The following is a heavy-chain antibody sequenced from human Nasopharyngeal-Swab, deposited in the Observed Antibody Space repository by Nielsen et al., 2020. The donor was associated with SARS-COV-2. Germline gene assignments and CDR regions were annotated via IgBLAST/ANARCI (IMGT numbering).Heavy chain of an antibody. CDR2: INHSGST. CDR3: AGEIRVRGDFWSGYYTLFDY. CDR1: GGSFRGYY. Sequence: SETLSLTCAVYGGSFRGYYWSWIRQPPGKGLEWSGEINHSGSTNYNPSPKSRVTISVDTSKNQFSLKLSSVTAADTAVYYCAGEIRVRGDFWSGYYTLFDYWGQGTLVTVSS. J-gene: IGHJ4*02. V-gene: IGHV4-34*01. D-gene: IGHD3-3*01.